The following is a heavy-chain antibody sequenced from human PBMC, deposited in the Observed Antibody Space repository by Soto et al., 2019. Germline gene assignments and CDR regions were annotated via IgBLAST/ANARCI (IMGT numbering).Heavy chain of an antibody. CDR3: AKDKYSGSRPRGYYYGMDV. CDR1: GFTFDDYA. D-gene: IGHD5-12*01. J-gene: IGHJ6*02. Sequence: RLSCAASGFTFDDYAMHWVRQAPGKGLEWVSGISWNSGSIGYADSVKGRFTISRDNAKNSLYLQMNSPRAEDTALYYCAKDKYSGSRPRGYYYGMDVWGQGTTVTVSS. V-gene: IGHV3-9*01. CDR2: ISWNSGSI.